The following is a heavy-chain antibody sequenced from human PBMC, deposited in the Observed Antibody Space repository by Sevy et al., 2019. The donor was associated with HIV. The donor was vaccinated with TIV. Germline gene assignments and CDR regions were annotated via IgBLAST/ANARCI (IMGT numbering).Heavy chain of an antibody. CDR2: FDPEDGET. CDR3: ATGRYYYDSSGYYYTSRGNWFDY. J-gene: IGHJ4*02. V-gene: IGHV1-24*01. Sequence: ASLKVSCKVSGYTLTELSMHWVRQAPGKGLEWMGGFDPEDGETIYAQKFQGRVTMTEDTSTDTAYMELSSLRSEDTAVYYCATGRYYYDSSGYYYTSRGNWFDYWGQGTLVTVSS. CDR1: GYTLTELS. D-gene: IGHD3-22*01.